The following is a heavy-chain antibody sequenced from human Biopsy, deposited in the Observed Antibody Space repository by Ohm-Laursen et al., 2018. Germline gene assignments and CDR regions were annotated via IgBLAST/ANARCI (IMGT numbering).Heavy chain of an antibody. CDR1: GDSINSSY. Sequence: SETLSLTWTVSGDSINSSYWSWIRQAPGQGLEWIGFISNSGNTNYNPSLKSRVTISADTSKNQFSLKLGSVTVADTAVFYCARRGSGGRSFDYWGQGSLVTVSS. CDR3: ARRGSGGRSFDY. CDR2: ISNSGNT. J-gene: IGHJ4*02. D-gene: IGHD2-15*01. V-gene: IGHV4-59*08.